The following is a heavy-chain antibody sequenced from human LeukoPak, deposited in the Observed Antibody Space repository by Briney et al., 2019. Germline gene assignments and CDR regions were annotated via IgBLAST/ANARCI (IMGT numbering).Heavy chain of an antibody. D-gene: IGHD3-22*01. Sequence: GSLRLSCAASGFTFRSYAMSWVRQAPGKGLEWVSVISGSGGSTYYADSVKGRFTISRDNSKNTLYLQVNSLRAEETAVYYCAKVRSMIVVVRDAFDIWGQGTMVTVSS. CDR1: GFTFRSYA. CDR3: AKVRSMIVVVRDAFDI. J-gene: IGHJ3*02. CDR2: ISGSGGST. V-gene: IGHV3-23*01.